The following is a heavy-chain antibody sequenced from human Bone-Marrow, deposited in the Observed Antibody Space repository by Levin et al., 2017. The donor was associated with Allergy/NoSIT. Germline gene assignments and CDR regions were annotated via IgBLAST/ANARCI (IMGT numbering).Heavy chain of an antibody. CDR3: ARPVIREGFCSSTSCSNWFDP. J-gene: IGHJ5*02. D-gene: IGHD2-2*01. V-gene: IGHV4-34*01. Sequence: SETLSLTCGVSGGSFSGYFWTWIRQPPGKGLEWIGEINHRGSTNYNPSLKSRVTISIDTSKNHFSLKLTSVTAADTAVYYCARPVIREGFCSSTSCSNWFDPWGQGTLVTVSS. CDR2: INHRGST. CDR1: GGSFSGYF.